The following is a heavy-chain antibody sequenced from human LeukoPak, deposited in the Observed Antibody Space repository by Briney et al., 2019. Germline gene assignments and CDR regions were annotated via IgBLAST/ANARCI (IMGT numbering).Heavy chain of an antibody. Sequence: SETLSLTCAVYGGSFSGYYWSWIRQPPGKGLEWIGEINHSGSTNYNPSLKSRVTISVDTSKNQFSLKLSSVTAADTAVYYCARDCLPTVTTFENWFDPWGQGTLVTVSS. J-gene: IGHJ5*02. CDR1: GGSFSGYY. CDR3: ARDCLPTVTTFENWFDP. V-gene: IGHV4-34*01. CDR2: INHSGST. D-gene: IGHD4-17*01.